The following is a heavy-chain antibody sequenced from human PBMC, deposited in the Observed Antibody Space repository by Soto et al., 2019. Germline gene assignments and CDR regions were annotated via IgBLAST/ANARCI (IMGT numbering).Heavy chain of an antibody. CDR2: ISYSGST. V-gene: IGHV4-39*01. CDR1: GGSISSRSYY. J-gene: IGHJ4*02. CDR3: ARQPDYDSSGYVPLFDY. Sequence: SEPLSLTCTVSGGSISSRSYYWGWIRQPPGKGLEWIGTISYSGSTYYNPSLKSRVTISVDTSKNQFSLKLSSVTAADTAVYYCARQPDYDSSGYVPLFDYWGQGTLVTVSS. D-gene: IGHD3-22*01.